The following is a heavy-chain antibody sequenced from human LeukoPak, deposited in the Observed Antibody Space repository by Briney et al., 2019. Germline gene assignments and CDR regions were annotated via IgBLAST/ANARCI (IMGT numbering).Heavy chain of an antibody. Sequence: PSETLSLTCTVSGGSISSYYWSWIRQPPGKGLEWIGYIYYSGSTNYNPSLKSRVTISVDMSKNQFSLKLSSVTAADTAVYYCARRRFFYDSSGRRYNWFDPWGQGALVTVSS. CDR1: GGSISSYY. J-gene: IGHJ5*02. V-gene: IGHV4-59*08. CDR3: ARRRFFYDSSGRRYNWFDP. D-gene: IGHD3-22*01. CDR2: IYYSGST.